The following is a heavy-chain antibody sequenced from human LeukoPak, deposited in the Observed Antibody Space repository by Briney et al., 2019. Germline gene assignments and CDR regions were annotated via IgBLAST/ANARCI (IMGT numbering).Heavy chain of an antibody. D-gene: IGHD2/OR15-2a*01. Sequence: ASVKVSCKVSGYTFTSYYMHWVRQAPGQGLEWMGIINPSGGSTSNAQKFQGRVTMTRDTSTSTVYMELSSLTSEDTAVCYCARDNNTSSLADPWGQGTLVTVSS. CDR2: INPSGGST. CDR1: GYTFTSYY. V-gene: IGHV1-46*01. J-gene: IGHJ5*02. CDR3: ARDNNTSSLADP.